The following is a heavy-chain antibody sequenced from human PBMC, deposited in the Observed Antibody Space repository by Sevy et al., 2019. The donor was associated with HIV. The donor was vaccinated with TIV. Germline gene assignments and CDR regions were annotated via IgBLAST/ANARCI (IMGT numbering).Heavy chain of an antibody. V-gene: IGHV4-61*02. CDR3: AREGRYCSGSDCYSDTYYMDV. CDR2: IYSSGST. CDR1: GDSISSGNYF. D-gene: IGHD2-15*01. J-gene: IGHJ6*03. Sequence: SETLSLTCTVSGDSISSGNYFWSWIRQPAGKGLEWIGRIYSSGSTNYNPSLKSRVTISVDTSKNQFSLKQSSVTAADTAVYYCAREGRYCSGSDCYSDTYYMDVWGKGTTVTVSS.